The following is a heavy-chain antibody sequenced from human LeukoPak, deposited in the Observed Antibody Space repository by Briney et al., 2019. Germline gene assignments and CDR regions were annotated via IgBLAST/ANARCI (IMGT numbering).Heavy chain of an antibody. CDR2: ISGSGGRT. V-gene: IGHV3-23*01. Sequence: PGGSLRLSCAASGFTFSSYAMSWVRRAPGKGLEWVSAISGSGGRTYYADSVKGRFTISRDNSKNTLYLQMNSLRAEDTAVYYCAKSYGSGSPYYFDYWGQGTLVTVSS. CDR3: AKSYGSGSPYYFDY. D-gene: IGHD3-10*01. CDR1: GFTFSSYA. J-gene: IGHJ4*02.